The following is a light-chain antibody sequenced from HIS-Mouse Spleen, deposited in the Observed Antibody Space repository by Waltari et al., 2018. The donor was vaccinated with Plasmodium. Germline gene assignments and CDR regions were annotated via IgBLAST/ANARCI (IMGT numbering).Light chain of an antibody. Sequence: QSALTQPASVSWSPGQSITISCTGTSSDVGSYTLVSWYHQHPGKAPKLMSYEGSKRPSGVSNRVAGSKSGNTASLTISGLQAEDEADYYCCSYAGSSTFVFGGGTKLTVL. V-gene: IGLV2-23*03. CDR2: EGS. J-gene: IGLJ3*02. CDR3: CSYAGSSTFV. CDR1: SSDVGSYTL.